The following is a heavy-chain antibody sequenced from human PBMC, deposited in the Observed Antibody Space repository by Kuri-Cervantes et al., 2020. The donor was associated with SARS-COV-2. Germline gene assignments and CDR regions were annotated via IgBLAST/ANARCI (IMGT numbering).Heavy chain of an antibody. CDR3: ARERGQWLVRNGMDV. J-gene: IGHJ6*02. V-gene: IGHV1-69*10. CDR2: IIPIFGIA. CDR1: GGTFSSYA. Sequence: SVKVSCKASGGTFSSYAISWVRQAPGQGLEWMGGIIPIFGIANYAQKFQGRVTITADKSTSTAYMELSSLRSEDTAVYYCARERGQWLVRNGMDVWGQGTTVTVSS. D-gene: IGHD6-19*01.